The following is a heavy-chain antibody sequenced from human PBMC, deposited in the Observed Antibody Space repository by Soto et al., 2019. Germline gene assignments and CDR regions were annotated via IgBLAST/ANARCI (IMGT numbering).Heavy chain of an antibody. CDR1: GNSVSCGSYY. V-gene: IGHV4-61*03. CDR2: IQYSGST. J-gene: IGHJ4*02. CDR3: AAHYYDATTYLDF. Sequence: SVTLSFTCTVSGNSVSCGSYYCPWIRQPPRKELEWLGYIQYSGSTSYKPSLKSRITIARDASRNHFSLRLSSVTAADTAVYYCAAHYYDATTYLDFWGQGTLVTVSS. D-gene: IGHD3-22*01.